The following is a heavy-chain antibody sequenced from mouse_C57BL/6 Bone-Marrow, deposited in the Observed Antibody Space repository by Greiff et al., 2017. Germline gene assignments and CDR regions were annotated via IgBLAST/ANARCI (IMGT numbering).Heavy chain of an antibody. Sequence: VQLVESGAELVRPGTSVKVSCKASGYAFTNYLIEWVKQRPGQGLEWIGVINPGSGGTNYNEKFKGKATLTADKSSSTAYMLLSSLTSEYSAVYFCARPYEYYSMDYWGQGTSVTVSS. D-gene: IGHD2-3*01. CDR1: GYAFTNYL. J-gene: IGHJ4*01. V-gene: IGHV1-54*01. CDR2: INPGSGGT. CDR3: ARPYEYYSMDY.